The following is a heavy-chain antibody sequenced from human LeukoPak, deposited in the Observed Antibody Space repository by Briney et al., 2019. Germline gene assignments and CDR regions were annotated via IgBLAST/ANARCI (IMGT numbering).Heavy chain of an antibody. CDR2: IYGSGVSI. CDR3: AKDLGWELPAEAY. CDR1: GFTFEKYV. V-gene: IGHV3-23*01. Sequence: PGGSLRLSCVASGFTFEKYVMNWVRQAPGKGLEWLATIYGSGVSISYADSVKSRFTISRDNSKNTLYLQMNSLRAEDTAMYFCAKDLGWELPAEAYWGQGILVTVSS. J-gene: IGHJ4*02. D-gene: IGHD1-26*01.